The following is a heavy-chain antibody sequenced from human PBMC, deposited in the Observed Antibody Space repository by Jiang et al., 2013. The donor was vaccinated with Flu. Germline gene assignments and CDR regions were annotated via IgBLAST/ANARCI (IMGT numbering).Heavy chain of an antibody. CDR3: ARDRNHFDSTGYSDY. Sequence: TCTVSGGSISSSGYFWGWIRQPPGKGLEWIGSIYYGGTTHYNPSLKSRVTISVDTSKNQFSLNLRSVTAADTAVYYCARDRNHFDSTGYSDYWGQGTLVTVS. CDR2: IYYGGTT. J-gene: IGHJ4*02. V-gene: IGHV4-39*07. D-gene: IGHD3-22*01. CDR1: GGSISSSGYF.